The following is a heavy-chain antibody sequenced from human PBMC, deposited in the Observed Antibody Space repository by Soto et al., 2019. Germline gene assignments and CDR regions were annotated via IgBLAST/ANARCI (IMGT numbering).Heavy chain of an antibody. CDR2: IYYTGST. CDR1: GGSLTNYY. V-gene: IGHV4-59*08. J-gene: IGHJ4*02. D-gene: IGHD4-17*01. Sequence: SETLSLTCTVSGGSLTNYYWSWIRQSPGKGLEWIGSIYYTGSTNYNPSLKSRVTISLDTSKNQFSLKLSSVTAADTAVYYCARLNYGDFQLYYFDYWGQGTLVTVSS. CDR3: ARLNYGDFQLYYFDY.